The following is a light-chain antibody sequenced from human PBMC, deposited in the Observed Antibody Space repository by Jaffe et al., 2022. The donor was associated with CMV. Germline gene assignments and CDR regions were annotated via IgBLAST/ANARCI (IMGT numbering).Light chain of an antibody. V-gene: IGKV3-20*01. CDR1: QTVSNRY. CDR3: QQYGSSPRT. CDR2: GAS. Sequence: EIVLTQSPGTLSLSPGVRVTLSCRASQTVSNRYLAWYQQKPGQAPRLLIYGASNRATGIPDRFSGSGSGTDFTLTISKLEPEDFAVYFCQQYGSSPRTFGQGTKVEIK. J-gene: IGKJ1*01.